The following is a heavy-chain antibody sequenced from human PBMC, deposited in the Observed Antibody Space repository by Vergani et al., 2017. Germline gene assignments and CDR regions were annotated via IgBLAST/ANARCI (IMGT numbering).Heavy chain of an antibody. D-gene: IGHD6-13*01. CDR3: ARDLVVLAAAGTDAFDI. CDR1: GFTFSSYA. J-gene: IGHJ3*02. Sequence: VQLVESGGGLVQPGGSLKLSCAASGFTFSSYAMHWVRQAPGKGLEWVAVISYDGSNKYYADSVKGRFTISRDNSKNTLYLQMNSLRAEDTAVYYCARDLVVLAAAGTDAFDIWGQGTMVTVSS. V-gene: IGHV3-30-3*01. CDR2: ISYDGSNK.